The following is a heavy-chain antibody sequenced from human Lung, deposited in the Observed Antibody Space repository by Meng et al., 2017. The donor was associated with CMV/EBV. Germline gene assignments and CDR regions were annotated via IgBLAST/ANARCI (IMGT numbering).Heavy chain of an antibody. D-gene: IGHD4-11*01. CDR1: GFTFSDYY. CDR2: ISPSGSTR. Sequence: GGSLRLXCAASGFTFSDYYMSWIRQAPRKGLEWVSHISPSGSTRYYADSVNGRFTISRDNADNSLYLQINSLRAEDTAVYYCARGAYTVTSFAEGRFDPWGQGILVTISS. V-gene: IGHV3-11*01. J-gene: IGHJ5*02. CDR3: ARGAYTVTSFAEGRFDP.